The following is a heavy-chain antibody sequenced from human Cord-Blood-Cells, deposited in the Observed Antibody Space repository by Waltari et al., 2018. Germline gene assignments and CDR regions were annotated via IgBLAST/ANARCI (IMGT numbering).Heavy chain of an antibody. CDR3: ARGVGCSGGSCYPDY. V-gene: IGHV1-2*02. D-gene: IGHD2-15*01. Sequence: QVQLVQSGAEVKKPGASVKVSCKASGYTFTGYYMHWVRQASGQGLEWMGWINPNSGGTNYAQKFQGRVTMTRDTSISTAYMELSRLRSDDTAVYYCARGVGCSGGSCYPDYWGQGTLVTVSS. CDR1: GYTFTGYY. J-gene: IGHJ4*02. CDR2: INPNSGGT.